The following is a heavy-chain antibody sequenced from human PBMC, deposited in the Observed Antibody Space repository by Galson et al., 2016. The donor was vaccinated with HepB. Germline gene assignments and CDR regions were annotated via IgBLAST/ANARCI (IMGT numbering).Heavy chain of an antibody. D-gene: IGHD5-18*01. CDR1: GFTFSTYA. CDR2: ISGSGDT. V-gene: IGHV3-23*01. CDR3: AKISVQYSYHYWGFDY. J-gene: IGHJ4*02. Sequence: SLRLSCAASGFTFSTYAMSWVRQAPGEGPEWVSGISGSGDTKFADSVKGRFTISRDNSKTTLYLQMNSLRVEDTAVYYCAKISVQYSYHYWGFDYWGQGTLVTVSS.